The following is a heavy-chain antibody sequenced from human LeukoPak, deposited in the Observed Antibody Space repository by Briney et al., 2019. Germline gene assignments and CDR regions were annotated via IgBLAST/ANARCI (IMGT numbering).Heavy chain of an antibody. V-gene: IGHV3-23*01. CDR2: ISGSGGST. CDR1: GFTFSSYG. CDR3: AKALLGQYYGMDV. J-gene: IGHJ6*02. Sequence: GGSLRLSCAASGFTFSSYGMHWVRQAPGKGLEWVSAISGSGGSTYYADSVKGRFTISRDNSKNTLYLQINSLRAEDTAVYYCAKALLGQYYGMDVWGQGTTVTVSS.